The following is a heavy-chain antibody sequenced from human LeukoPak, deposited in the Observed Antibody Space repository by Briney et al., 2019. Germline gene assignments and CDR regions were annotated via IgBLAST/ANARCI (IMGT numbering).Heavy chain of an antibody. V-gene: IGHV4-59*11. CDR2: IYYSGTT. Sequence: SETLSLTCTVSGGTISSHYWSWTRQPPGKGLEWIGYIYYSGTTNYNPSLKSRVTIPLDASKSQFSLKLTSVTAADTAVYHCARRSSGWFDSWGRGTLVTVSS. CDR1: GGTISSHY. D-gene: IGHD3-10*01. J-gene: IGHJ5*01. CDR3: ARRSSGWFDS.